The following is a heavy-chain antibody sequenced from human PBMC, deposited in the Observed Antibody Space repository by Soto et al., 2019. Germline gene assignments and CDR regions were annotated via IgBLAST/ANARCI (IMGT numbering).Heavy chain of an antibody. Sequence: PGGSLILSCAASGFTFSSYGVHWVRQAPGKGLEWVAVISYDGSNKYYADSVKGRFTISRDNSKNTLYLQMNSLRAEDTAVYYCAKDSGYDFLFAQDYGMDVWGQGTTVTVSS. J-gene: IGHJ6*02. CDR2: ISYDGSNK. D-gene: IGHD5-12*01. CDR3: AKDSGYDFLFAQDYGMDV. CDR1: GFTFSSYG. V-gene: IGHV3-30*18.